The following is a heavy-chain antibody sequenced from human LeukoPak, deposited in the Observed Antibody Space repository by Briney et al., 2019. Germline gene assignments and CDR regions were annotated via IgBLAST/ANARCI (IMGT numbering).Heavy chain of an antibody. Sequence: PSETLSLTCTVSGGPISSSSYYWSWIRQHPGKGLEWIGYIYYSGSTYYNPSLKSRVTISVDTSKNQFSLKLSSVTAADTAVYYCARLRGGRFDPWGQGTLVTVSS. CDR1: GGPISSSSYY. CDR2: IYYSGST. J-gene: IGHJ5*02. CDR3: ARLRGGRFDP. V-gene: IGHV4-31*03. D-gene: IGHD3-16*01.